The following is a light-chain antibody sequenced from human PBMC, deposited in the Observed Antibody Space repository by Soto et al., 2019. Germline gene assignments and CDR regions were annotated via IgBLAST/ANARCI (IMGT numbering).Light chain of an antibody. CDR2: EVD. CDR3: SSYGGSNNPNYV. Sequence: QSALTQPPSASGSPGQSVTISCTGTSSDVGAYNYVSWDQHHPGRTPQLIISEVDKRPSGVPDLLSGSKPGNTASLTVAGVQLDYEADYFCSSYGGSNNPNYVFGTGTKVTVL. V-gene: IGLV2-8*01. J-gene: IGLJ1*01. CDR1: SSDVGAYNY.